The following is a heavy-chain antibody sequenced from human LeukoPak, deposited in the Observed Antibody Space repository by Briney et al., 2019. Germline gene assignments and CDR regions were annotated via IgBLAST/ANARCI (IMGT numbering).Heavy chain of an antibody. CDR1: GYSVSSGYF. CDR3: ARVFHSGGLLRDLDY. Sequence: SETLSLTCAVSGYSVSSGYFWGWIRQPPGKRLEWIGGIHVIGTTYYNPSLRSRVTISLDTSKNQFSLKLSSVTAADTAVYFCARVFHSGGLLRDLDYWGRGTLVTVSS. V-gene: IGHV4-38-2*01. CDR2: IHVIGTT. J-gene: IGHJ4*02. D-gene: IGHD2-15*01.